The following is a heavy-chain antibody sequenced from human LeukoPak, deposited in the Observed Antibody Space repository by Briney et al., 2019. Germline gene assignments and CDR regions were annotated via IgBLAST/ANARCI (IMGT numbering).Heavy chain of an antibody. V-gene: IGHV6-1*01. D-gene: IGHD6-25*01. J-gene: IGHJ6*02. CDR1: GDSVSSNSAA. Sequence: SQTLSLTCAISGDSVSSNSAAWNWIRQSPSRGLEWLGRTYYRSKWYNDYAVSVKSRITINPDTSKNQFSLQLNSVTPEDTAVYYCARVAAILLRDYYYYGMDVWGQGTTVTVSS. CDR2: TYYRSKWYN. CDR3: ARVAAILLRDYYYYGMDV.